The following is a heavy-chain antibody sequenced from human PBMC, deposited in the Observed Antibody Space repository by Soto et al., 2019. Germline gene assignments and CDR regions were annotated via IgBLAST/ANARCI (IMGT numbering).Heavy chain of an antibody. V-gene: IGHV4-59*08. J-gene: IGHJ5*02. CDR1: GGSISSYY. Sequence: QVQLQESGPGLVKPSETLSLTCTVSGGSISSYYWSRIRQPPGKGLEWIGYIYYSGSTNYNPSLKSRVTISVDTSKNQFSLKLSSVTAADTAVYYCAASRDYGDYGWFDPWGQGTLVTVSS. CDR2: IYYSGST. D-gene: IGHD4-17*01. CDR3: AASRDYGDYGWFDP.